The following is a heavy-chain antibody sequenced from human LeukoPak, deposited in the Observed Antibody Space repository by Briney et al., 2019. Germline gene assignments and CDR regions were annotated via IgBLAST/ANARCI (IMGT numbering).Heavy chain of an antibody. Sequence: GGSLRLSCAAPGFTFSSHSMNWVRQAPGKGLEWVSSISGRSGYIYYADSVKGRFTISRDNAKNSLFLQMNSLRAEDTAVYYCARDLANCGGDCYSWDGMDVWGQGTTVTVSS. CDR1: GFTFSSHS. D-gene: IGHD2-21*02. J-gene: IGHJ6*02. CDR3: ARDLANCGGDCYSWDGMDV. V-gene: IGHV3-21*01. CDR2: ISGRSGYI.